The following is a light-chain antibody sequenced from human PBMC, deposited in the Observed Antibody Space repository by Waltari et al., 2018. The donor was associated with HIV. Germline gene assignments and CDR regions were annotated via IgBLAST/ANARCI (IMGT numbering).Light chain of an antibody. CDR3: QSADISGTHLFV. Sequence: SNDLTQSSSVSVSPGQTARITCPGDALSKQYSSWYQPKPGQAPLLLIYKDTERPAEIPERFAGSSSGTTATLTITGVQPEDEADYYCQSADISGTHLFVFAAGTKVTVL. CDR1: ALSKQY. J-gene: IGLJ1*01. CDR2: KDT. V-gene: IGLV3-25*03.